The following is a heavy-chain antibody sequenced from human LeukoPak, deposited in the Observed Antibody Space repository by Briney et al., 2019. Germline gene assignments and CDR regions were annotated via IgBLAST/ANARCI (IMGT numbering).Heavy chain of an antibody. CDR2: IRAYNGNT. D-gene: IGHD2-15*01. CDR1: GYTFTSYG. CDR3: ATDPSDPNDDIGLDHYFDY. J-gene: IGHJ4*02. V-gene: IGHV1-18*01. Sequence: ASVKVSCKASGYTFTSYGISWVRQAPGQGLEWMGWIRAYNGNTNYAQKLQGRVTMTTDTSTSTAYMELRSLRTDDTAVYYCATDPSDPNDDIGLDHYFDYWGQGTLVTVSS.